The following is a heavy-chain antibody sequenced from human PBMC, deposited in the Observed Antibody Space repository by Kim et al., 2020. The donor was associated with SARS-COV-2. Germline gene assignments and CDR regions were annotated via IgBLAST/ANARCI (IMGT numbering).Heavy chain of an antibody. D-gene: IGHD6-19*01. J-gene: IGHJ4*02. CDR3: VKGGYSSGWRD. CDR1: GFTFSSYA. CDR2: ISSNGGSK. Sequence: GGSLRLSCSASGFTFSSYAMHWVRQAPGKGLKYVSAISSNGGSKHYADSVKGRFTISRDNSKNTLYLQMSSLRAEETAVYYCVKGGYSSGWRDWGQGTLVTVSP. V-gene: IGHV3-64D*09.